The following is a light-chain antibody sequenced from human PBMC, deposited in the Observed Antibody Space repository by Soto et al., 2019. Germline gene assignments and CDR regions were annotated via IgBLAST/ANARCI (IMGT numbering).Light chain of an antibody. J-gene: IGKJ4*01. CDR3: MQGTQWPPLT. V-gene: IGKV2-30*01. CDR1: QSLVKTDGNTD. Sequence: DVVMTQSPLSLPVTLGQPASISCRSSQSLVKTDGNTDLTWFQRRPGQSPRRLIYKVFNGDSGVPDRFSGSGSGTDFTLKISRVEAEDVGIYYCMQGTQWPPLTFGGGTKVETK. CDR2: KVF.